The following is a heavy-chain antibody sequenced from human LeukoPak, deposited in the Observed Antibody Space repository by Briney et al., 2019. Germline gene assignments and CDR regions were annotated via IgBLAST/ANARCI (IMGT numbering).Heavy chain of an antibody. V-gene: IGHV3-74*01. Sequence: GGSLRLSCAASGFTFSSYWMHWVRQAPGKGLVWVSRINSDGSSTSYADSVKGRFTISRDNSKNTLYLQMNSLRAEDTAVYYCARRKYSSGLYYYGMDVWGQGTTVTVSS. CDR1: GFTFSSYW. CDR3: ARRKYSSGLYYYGMDV. D-gene: IGHD6-19*01. J-gene: IGHJ6*02. CDR2: INSDGSST.